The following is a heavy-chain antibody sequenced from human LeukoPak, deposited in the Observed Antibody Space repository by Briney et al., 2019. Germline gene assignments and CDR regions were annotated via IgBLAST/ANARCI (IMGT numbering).Heavy chain of an antibody. V-gene: IGHV5-51*01. CDR1: GSTFTSHW. CDR3: ATPTKGCSSTRCYLLL. D-gene: IGHD2-2*01. Sequence: GESLNISCKDSGSTFTSHWIGWVRQIPGKGLEWIGVIYPPDSDTTYSPSFQAQVTISADKSIRTAYLQWSSLKASDTAMYYCATPTKGCSSTRCYLLLWGEGPLVSVSS. CDR2: IYPPDSDT. J-gene: IGHJ4*02.